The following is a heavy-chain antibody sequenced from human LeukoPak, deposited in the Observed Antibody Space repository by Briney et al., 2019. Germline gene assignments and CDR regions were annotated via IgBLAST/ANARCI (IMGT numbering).Heavy chain of an antibody. CDR1: GFTFSDYW. V-gene: IGHV3-7*01. CDR3: ARPPTTVVTPADY. D-gene: IGHD4-23*01. CDR2: IKQDGTEK. Sequence: GGSLRLSCAASGFTFSDYWMSRVRQAPGKGLEWVANIKQDGTEKYYVDSVKGRFTISRDNAKNSLYLQMNSLRAEDTAVYYCARPPTTVVTPADYWGQGTLVTVSS. J-gene: IGHJ4*02.